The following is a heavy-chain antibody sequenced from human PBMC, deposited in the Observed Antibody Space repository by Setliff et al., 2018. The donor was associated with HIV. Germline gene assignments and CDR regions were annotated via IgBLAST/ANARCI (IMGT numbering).Heavy chain of an antibody. CDR3: TRASSSGYTYNWFDP. CDR1: GGSFSGYY. D-gene: IGHD3-22*01. CDR2: INLSRST. Sequence: SETLSLTCAVYGGSFSGYYWTWIRQPPGKGLEWIGEINLSRSTDYNPSLKSRVTISVDTSKNQFSLRLSSVTAGDTAVYYCTRASSSGYTYNWFDPWGQGTLVTVSS. J-gene: IGHJ5*02. V-gene: IGHV4-34*01.